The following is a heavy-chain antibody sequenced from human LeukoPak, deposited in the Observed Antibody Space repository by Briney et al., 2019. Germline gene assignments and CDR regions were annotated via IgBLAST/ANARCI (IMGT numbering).Heavy chain of an antibody. CDR2: IGSSDSTI. V-gene: IGHV3-48*03. D-gene: IGHD3-9*01. Sequence: GGSLRLSCAASGFTFSNYEMNWVRQAPGKGPEWVSYIGSSDSTIYYVDSVKGQFTISRDNAKNSLYLQMNSLRAEDTAIYYCARGRSGYDILTGYYNPWGQGALVTVSS. CDR1: GFTFSNYE. J-gene: IGHJ4*02. CDR3: ARGRSGYDILTGYYNP.